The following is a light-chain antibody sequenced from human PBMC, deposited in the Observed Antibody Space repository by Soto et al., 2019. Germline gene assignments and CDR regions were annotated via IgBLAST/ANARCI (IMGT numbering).Light chain of an antibody. CDR3: QQYNSYPWT. CDR1: QSISSW. J-gene: IGKJ1*01. Sequence: DSQMTQSPSTLSASVGDRVTITCRASQSISSWLAWYQQKPGKAPKLLIYKASSLESGVPSRFSGSGSGTEFTLTISSLEPDDFATYYCQQYNSYPWTFGQGTKVESK. CDR2: KAS. V-gene: IGKV1-5*03.